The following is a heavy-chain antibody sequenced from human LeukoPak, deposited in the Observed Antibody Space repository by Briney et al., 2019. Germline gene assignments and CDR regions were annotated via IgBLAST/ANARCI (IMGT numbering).Heavy chain of an antibody. CDR2: MNPDSGNT. Sequence: ASVKVSCKASGYTFTSYDVNWVRQATGQGLEWMGWMNPDSGNTGSAQKFQGRVTMTRNTSISTAYMELSSLISEDTAVYYCAKRRYCSGGSCHPSQSVVLYDFDYWGQGTLVTVSS. CDR1: GYTFTSYD. D-gene: IGHD2-15*01. V-gene: IGHV1-8*01. CDR3: AKRRYCSGGSCHPSQSVVLYDFDY. J-gene: IGHJ4*02.